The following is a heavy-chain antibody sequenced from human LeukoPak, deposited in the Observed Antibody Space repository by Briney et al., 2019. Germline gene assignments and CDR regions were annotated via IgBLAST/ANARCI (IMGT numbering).Heavy chain of an antibody. CDR3: ARDLTDIVVVVDATGPGGFDP. D-gene: IGHD2-15*01. V-gene: IGHV3-21*01. Sequence: GGSLRLSCAASGFTFSSYSMNWVRQAPGKGLEWVSSISSSSSYIYYADSVKGRFTISRDNAKNSLYLQMNSLRAEDTAVYYCARDLTDIVVVVDATGPGGFDPWGQGTLVTVSS. CDR2: ISSSSSYI. J-gene: IGHJ5*02. CDR1: GFTFSSYS.